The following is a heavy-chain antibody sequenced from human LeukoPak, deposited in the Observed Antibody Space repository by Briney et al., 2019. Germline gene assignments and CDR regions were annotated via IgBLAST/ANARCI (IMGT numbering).Heavy chain of an antibody. CDR3: ASPLTPLAAAGSDDAFDI. CDR1: GGSISSSSSY. V-gene: IGHV4-39*01. CDR2: IYYSGST. D-gene: IGHD6-13*01. Sequence: SETLSLTCTVSGGSISSSSSYRGWIRQPPGKGLEWIGSIYYSGSTYYNPSLKSRVTISVDTSKNQFSLKLSSVTAADTAVYYCASPLTPLAAAGSDDAFDIWGQGTMVTVSS. J-gene: IGHJ3*02.